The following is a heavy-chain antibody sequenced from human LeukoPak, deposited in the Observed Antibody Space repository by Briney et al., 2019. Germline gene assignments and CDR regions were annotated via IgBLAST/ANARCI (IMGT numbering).Heavy chain of an antibody. CDR1: GGSISSSNW. D-gene: IGHD6-19*01. J-gene: IGHJ4*02. CDR3: ARDLTSVAGTDY. Sequence: SGTLSLTCAVSGGSISSSNWWSWVRQPPGKGLEWIGEIYHSGSTNYNPSLKSRVTISVDTSKNQFSLKLSSVTAADTAVYYCARDLTSVAGTDYWGQGTLVTVSS. CDR2: IYHSGST. V-gene: IGHV4-4*02.